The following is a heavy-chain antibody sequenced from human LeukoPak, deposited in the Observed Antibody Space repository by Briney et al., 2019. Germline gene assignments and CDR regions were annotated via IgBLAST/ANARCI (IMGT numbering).Heavy chain of an antibody. CDR2: INHSGST. Sequence: SETLSLTCAVYGGSFSGYYWSWIRQPPGKGLEWIGEINHSGSTNYNPSLKSRVTISVDTSKNQFSLKLSSVTAADTAVYYCARGRSGYSYGYWFDPWGQGTLVTVSS. J-gene: IGHJ5*02. V-gene: IGHV4-34*01. CDR3: ARGRSGYSYGYWFDP. CDR1: GGSFSGYY. D-gene: IGHD5-18*01.